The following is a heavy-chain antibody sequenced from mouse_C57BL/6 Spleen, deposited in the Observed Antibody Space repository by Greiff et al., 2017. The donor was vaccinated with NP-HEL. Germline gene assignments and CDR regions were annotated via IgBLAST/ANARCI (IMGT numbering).Heavy chain of an antibody. Sequence: QFQLQQSGAELVRPGASVTLSCKASGYTFTDYEMHWVKQTPVHGLEWIGAIDPETGGTAYNQKFKGKAILTADKSSSTAYMELRSLTSEDSAVYYCTREGLRPEGYFDVWGTGTTVTVSS. CDR1: GYTFTDYE. V-gene: IGHV1-15*01. J-gene: IGHJ1*03. CDR2: IDPETGGT. D-gene: IGHD3-1*01. CDR3: TREGLRPEGYFDV.